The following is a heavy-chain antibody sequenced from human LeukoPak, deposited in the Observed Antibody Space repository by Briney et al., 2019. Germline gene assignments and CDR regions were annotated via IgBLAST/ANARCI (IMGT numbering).Heavy chain of an antibody. J-gene: IGHJ4*02. V-gene: IGHV1-18*04. Sequence: ASVKVSCKASGYTFTGYYMHWVRQAPGQGLEWMGWISAYNGNTNYAQKLQGRVTMTTDTSTSTAYMELRSLRSDDTAVYYCARDNSGYFDYWGQGTLVTVSS. CDR1: GYTFTGYY. D-gene: IGHD2/OR15-2a*01. CDR2: ISAYNGNT. CDR3: ARDNSGYFDY.